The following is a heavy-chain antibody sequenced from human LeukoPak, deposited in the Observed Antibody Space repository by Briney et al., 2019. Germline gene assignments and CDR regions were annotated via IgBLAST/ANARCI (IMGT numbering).Heavy chain of an antibody. Sequence: ASVKVSCKASGYTFTSYYMHWVRQAPGQGLEWMGIINPSGGSTSYAQKFQGRVTMTRDTSTSTVYMELSRLRSDDTAVYYCARDDILTGYYPLRRDAFDIWGQGTMVTVSS. V-gene: IGHV1-46*01. J-gene: IGHJ3*02. CDR1: GYTFTSYY. CDR2: INPSGGST. CDR3: ARDDILTGYYPLRRDAFDI. D-gene: IGHD3-9*01.